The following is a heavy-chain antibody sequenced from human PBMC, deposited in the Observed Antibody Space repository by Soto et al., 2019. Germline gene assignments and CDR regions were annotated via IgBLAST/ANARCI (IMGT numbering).Heavy chain of an antibody. Sequence: QVQRVQSGAEVKKPGASVKVSCKASGYTFTSYDINWVRQATGQGLEWMGWMNPNSGNTGYAQKFQGRVTMTRNTSISTAYMELSSLRSEDTAVYYCARGAVYNWNYAFDIWGQGTMFTVSS. D-gene: IGHD1-7*01. CDR2: MNPNSGNT. J-gene: IGHJ3*02. V-gene: IGHV1-8*01. CDR1: GYTFTSYD. CDR3: ARGAVYNWNYAFDI.